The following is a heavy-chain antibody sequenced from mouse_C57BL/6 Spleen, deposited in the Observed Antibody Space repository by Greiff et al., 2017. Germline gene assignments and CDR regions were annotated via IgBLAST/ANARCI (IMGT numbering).Heavy chain of an antibody. Sequence: EVQLQQSGPELVKPGASVKISCKASGYTFTDYYMNWVKQSHGKSLEWIGDINPNNGGTSYNQKFKGKATLTVDKSSSTAYMELRSLTSEDSAVYYCAITTVVDYYAMDYWGQGTSVTVSS. CDR3: AITTVVDYYAMDY. V-gene: IGHV1-26*01. CDR1: GYTFTDYY. J-gene: IGHJ4*01. CDR2: INPNNGGT. D-gene: IGHD1-1*01.